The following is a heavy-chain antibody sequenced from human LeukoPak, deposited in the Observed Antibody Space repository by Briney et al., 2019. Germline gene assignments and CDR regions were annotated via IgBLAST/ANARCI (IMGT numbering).Heavy chain of an antibody. J-gene: IGHJ3*02. CDR1: GYTLTELS. CDR3: VSVKTYYYDTSGYYFPLNAFDI. Sequence: ASVKVSCKVSGYTLTELSMHWVRQAPGKGREGMGGFHPEDGEIIYAQKFQGRVTMTQDTATDTAYMELSSLRSEDTAVYYCVSVKTYYYDTSGYYFPLNAFDIWGQGTMVTVSS. D-gene: IGHD3-22*01. V-gene: IGHV1-24*01. CDR2: FHPEDGEI.